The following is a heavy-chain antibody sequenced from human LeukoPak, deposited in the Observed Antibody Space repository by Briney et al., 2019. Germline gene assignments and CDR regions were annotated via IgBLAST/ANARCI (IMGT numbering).Heavy chain of an antibody. V-gene: IGHV4-59*01. D-gene: IGHD3-22*01. J-gene: IGHJ6*02. CDR1: GGSISSYY. CDR2: IYYSGST. Sequence: SETLSLTCTVSGGSISSYYWSWIRQPPGKGLEWIGYIYYSGSTNYNPSLKSRVTISVDTSKNQFSLKLSSVTAADTAVYYCARDSSYYDSSGSRPDYYYGMDVWSQGTTVTVSS. CDR3: ARDSSYYDSSGSRPDYYYGMDV.